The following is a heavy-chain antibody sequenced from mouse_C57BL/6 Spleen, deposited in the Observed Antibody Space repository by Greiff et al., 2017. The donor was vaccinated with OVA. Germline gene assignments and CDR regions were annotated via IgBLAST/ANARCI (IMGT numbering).Heavy chain of an antibody. V-gene: IGHV1-50*01. Sequence: QVQLQQPGAELVKPGASVKLSCKASGYTFTSYWMQWVKQRPGQGLEWIGEIDPSDSYTNYNQKFKGKATLTVDTSSSTAYMQRSSLTSEDSAVYYCARKRGISNNWYFDVWGTGTTVTVSS. CDR3: ARKRGISNNWYFDV. J-gene: IGHJ1*03. CDR1: GYTFTSYW. CDR2: IDPSDSYT. D-gene: IGHD2-5*01.